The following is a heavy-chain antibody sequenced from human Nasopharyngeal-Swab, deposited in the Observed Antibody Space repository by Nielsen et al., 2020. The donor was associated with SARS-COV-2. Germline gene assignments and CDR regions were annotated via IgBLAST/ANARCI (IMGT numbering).Heavy chain of an antibody. Sequence: VRQAPGKGLEWVSSISSSSYIYYADSVKGRFTISRDNAKNSLYLQMNSLRAEDTAVYYCARWSDYYYYYGMGVWGQGTTVTVSS. CDR3: ARWSDYYYYYGMGV. V-gene: IGHV3-69-1*01. CDR2: ISSSSYI. J-gene: IGHJ6*02.